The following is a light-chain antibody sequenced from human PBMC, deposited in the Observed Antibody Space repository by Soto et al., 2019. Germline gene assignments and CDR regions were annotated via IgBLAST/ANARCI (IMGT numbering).Light chain of an antibody. CDR3: CSYAGSDVV. CDR1: SSDVGSYNL. J-gene: IGLJ2*01. V-gene: IGLV2-23*01. Sequence: QSALTQPASVSGSPGQSITISCTGTSSDVGSYNLASWYQQHPGKAPKLMIYEGSKRPSGVSNRFSGSKSGNTASLTISGLQAEDEADYYCCSYAGSDVVFGGGTKVTVL. CDR2: EGS.